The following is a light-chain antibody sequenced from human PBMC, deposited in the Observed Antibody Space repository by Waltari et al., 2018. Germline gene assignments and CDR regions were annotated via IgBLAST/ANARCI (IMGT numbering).Light chain of an antibody. CDR1: QSIRNG. V-gene: IGKV1-5*03. Sequence: DIQMTQSPSTLSASVGDRVTITCRASQSIRNGLAWYQQKPGKAPKLLLYKASTLESGVPSRFSGSGSGTEFTLTISSLQPDDFATYYCQQYNSYSLLTFGGGTKVEIK. J-gene: IGKJ4*01. CDR2: KAS. CDR3: QQYNSYSLLT.